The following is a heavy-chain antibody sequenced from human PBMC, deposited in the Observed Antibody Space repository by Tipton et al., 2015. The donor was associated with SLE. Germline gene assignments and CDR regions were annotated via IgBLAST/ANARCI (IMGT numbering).Heavy chain of an antibody. V-gene: IGHV4-34*01. CDR1: GGSFSGYY. Sequence: TLSLTCAVYGGSFSGYYWSWIRQPPGKGLEWIGEINHSGSTNYNPSLKSRVTISVDTSKNQFSLKLSSVTAADTAVYYYARNGALIAAAAGRYYFDYWGQGTLVTVSS. J-gene: IGHJ4*02. CDR2: INHSGST. D-gene: IGHD6-13*01. CDR3: ARNGALIAAAAGRYYFDY.